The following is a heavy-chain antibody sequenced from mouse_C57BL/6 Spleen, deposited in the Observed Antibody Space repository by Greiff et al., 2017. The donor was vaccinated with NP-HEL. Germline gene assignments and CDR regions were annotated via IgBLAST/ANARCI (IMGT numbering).Heavy chain of an antibody. V-gene: IGHV1-50*01. CDR3: AREEGYGSSNYAMDY. CDR1: GYTFTSYW. J-gene: IGHJ4*01. D-gene: IGHD1-1*01. CDR2: IDPSDSYT. Sequence: QVQLQQPGAELVKPGASVKLSCKASGYTFTSYWMQWVKQRPGQGLEWIGEIDPSDSYTNYNQKFKGKATLTVDTSSSTAYMQLSSLTSEDSAVYYCAREEGYGSSNYAMDYWGQGTSVTVSS.